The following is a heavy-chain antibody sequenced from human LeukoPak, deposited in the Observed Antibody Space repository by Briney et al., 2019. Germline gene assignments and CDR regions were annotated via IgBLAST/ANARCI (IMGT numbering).Heavy chain of an antibody. Sequence: PGGSLRLYCAASGFTFDDYAMHWVRQAPGKGLEWVSGISWNSGSIGYADSVKGRFTISRDNAKNSLYLQMNSLRAEDTALYYCAKSPYYDYVWGSYHDYWGQGTLVTVSS. CDR1: GFTFDDYA. CDR3: AKSPYYDYVWGSYHDY. J-gene: IGHJ4*02. D-gene: IGHD3-16*02. V-gene: IGHV3-9*01. CDR2: ISWNSGSI.